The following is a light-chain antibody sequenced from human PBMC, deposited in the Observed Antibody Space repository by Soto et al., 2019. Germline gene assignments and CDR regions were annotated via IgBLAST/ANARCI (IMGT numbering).Light chain of an antibody. CDR3: QKYNSAPLT. CDR2: TAS. J-gene: IGKJ4*01. CDR1: QGIGNS. Sequence: DIQMTQSPSSLSASLGDRVTITCRASQGIGNSLAWYQQQPGKVPKLLIFTASTLQSGVPSRFSGSGSGTDFTLTISSLQPEDVATYFCQKYNSAPLTFGGGTKVEIK. V-gene: IGKV1-27*01.